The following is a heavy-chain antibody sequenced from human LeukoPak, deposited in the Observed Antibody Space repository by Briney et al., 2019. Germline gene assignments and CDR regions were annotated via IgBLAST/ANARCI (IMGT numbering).Heavy chain of an antibody. CDR3: ARESRYAFDI. CDR2: MSSSVTTI. CDR1: GFTLSDYF. Sequence: GGSLRLSCAASGFTLSDYFMSWIRQAPGKGLEWVSYMSSSVTTIYYGDSVKGRFTISRDNIKNLLYLQMNSLRADDTAVYYCARESRYAFDIWGQGTMVTVSS. J-gene: IGHJ3*02. V-gene: IGHV3-11*01.